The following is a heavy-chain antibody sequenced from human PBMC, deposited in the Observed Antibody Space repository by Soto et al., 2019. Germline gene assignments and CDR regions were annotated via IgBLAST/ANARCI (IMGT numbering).Heavy chain of an antibody. CDR2: TYYRSKWYN. CDR1: GDSVSSNSAA. V-gene: IGHV6-1*01. Sequence: PSQTLSLTCAISGDSVSSNSAAWNCIRQSPSRGLEWLGRTYYRSKWYNDYAVSVKSRITIDPDTSKNQFSLQLNSVTPEDTAVYYCAREWEQHLVQFDIRGQGTMVTVSS. D-gene: IGHD6-13*01. CDR3: AREWEQHLVQFDI. J-gene: IGHJ3*02.